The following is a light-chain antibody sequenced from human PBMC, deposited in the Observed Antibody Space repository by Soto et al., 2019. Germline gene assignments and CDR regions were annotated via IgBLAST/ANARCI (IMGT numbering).Light chain of an antibody. CDR3: GSYAGSIDFV. V-gene: IGLV2-8*01. Sequence: QSALTQPPSASGSPGQSVTISCTGTSSDVGGYNYVSWYQQRPGKAPKLMIYEVNKRPSGVPDRFSGSKSGNTASLTVSGLQAEDEADYYCGSYAGSIDFVFGTGTKVTAL. J-gene: IGLJ1*01. CDR1: SSDVGGYNY. CDR2: EVN.